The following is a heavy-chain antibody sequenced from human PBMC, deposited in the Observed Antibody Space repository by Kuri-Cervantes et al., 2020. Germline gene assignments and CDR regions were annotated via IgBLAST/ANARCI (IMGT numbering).Heavy chain of an antibody. J-gene: IGHJ6*03. V-gene: IGHV3-48*01. CDR1: GGSISSSSYY. CDR2: ISSSSSTI. Sequence: ETLSLTCTVSGGSISSSSYYWGWVRQAPGKGLEWVSYISSSSSTIYYADSVKGRFTISRDNAKNSLYLQMNSLRAEDTAVYYCARGLRNYYGSGSYYKPTPRYYYIDVWGKGTTVTVSS. D-gene: IGHD3-10*01. CDR3: ARGLRNYYGSGSYYKPTPRYYYIDV.